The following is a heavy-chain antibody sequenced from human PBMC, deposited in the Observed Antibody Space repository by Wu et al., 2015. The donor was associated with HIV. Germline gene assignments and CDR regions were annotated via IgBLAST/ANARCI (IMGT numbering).Heavy chain of an antibody. J-gene: IGHJ4*02. CDR3: ARLQSLHGLYSNADY. CDR1: GYTFTGYY. V-gene: IGHV1-2*02. D-gene: IGHD3/OR15-3a*01. CDR2: INSNRGGT. Sequence: QVQLVQSGAEVKKPGASVKVSCKASGYTFTGYYIYWVRQAPGQGLEWMGWINSNRGGTKYAQKFQGRVTLTRDTAVTTAYMELNSLTFDDTAVYYCARLQSLHGLYSNADYWGRGNAGHRLL.